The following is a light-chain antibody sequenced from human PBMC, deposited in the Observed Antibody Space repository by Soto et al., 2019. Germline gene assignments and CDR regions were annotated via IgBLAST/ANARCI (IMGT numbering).Light chain of an antibody. V-gene: IGKV1-39*01. J-gene: IGKJ1*01. Sequence: DLQMYQFPSTLSASVGHRVTITCRASQSISSYLNWYQQKPGKAPKLLIYAASSLQSGVPSRFSGSRSGPDFTLTISSLQPEDFATYYCQQSYSSPPTFGQGTKVDIK. CDR1: QSISSY. CDR2: AAS. CDR3: QQSYSSPPT.